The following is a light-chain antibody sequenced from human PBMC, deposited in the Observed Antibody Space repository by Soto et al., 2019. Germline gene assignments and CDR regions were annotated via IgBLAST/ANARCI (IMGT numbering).Light chain of an antibody. CDR3: QHYGSTPPT. CDR2: GAS. CDR1: ESVSNNY. V-gene: IGKV3-20*01. Sequence: EIVLTQSPGTLSLSPGERATLSCRASESVSNNYLAWYQRKPGQAPRLLIDGASYRAPDIPYRFSGSGSGTDFTLTIARLEADDFAVYICQHYGSTPPTFGLGTKVEI. J-gene: IGKJ1*01.